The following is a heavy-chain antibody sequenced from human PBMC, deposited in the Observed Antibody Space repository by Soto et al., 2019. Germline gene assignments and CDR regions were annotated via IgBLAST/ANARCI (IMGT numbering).Heavy chain of an antibody. CDR1: GCSISSSSYY. J-gene: IGHJ6*02. Sequence: SETLSLTCTVYGCSISSSSYYWGWIRQPPGKGLEWIGSIYYSGSTYYNPSLKSRVTISVDTSKNQFSLKLSSVTAADTAVYYCACIFSGGYGYGFYYYGMDVWGQGTTVT. CDR2: IYYSGST. CDR3: ACIFSGGYGYGFYYYGMDV. V-gene: IGHV4-39*01. D-gene: IGHD5-18*01.